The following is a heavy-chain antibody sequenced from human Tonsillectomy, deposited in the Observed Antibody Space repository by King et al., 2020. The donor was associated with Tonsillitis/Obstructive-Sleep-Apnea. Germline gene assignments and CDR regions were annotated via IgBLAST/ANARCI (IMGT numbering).Heavy chain of an antibody. D-gene: IGHD2-2*01. V-gene: IGHV4-59*08. J-gene: IGHJ6*03. CDR2: IYYSGST. CDR3: ARLYCSITSCYPPFYYYYMDV. CDR1: GGSISSYY. Sequence: VQLQESGPGLVKPSETLSLTCTVSGGSISSYYWSWIRQPPGKGLEWIGYIYYSGSTNYNPSLKSRVTISVDTSKNQFSLKLSSVTAVEPTVYYCARLYCSITSCYPPFYYYYMDVWVKGTTVSVSS.